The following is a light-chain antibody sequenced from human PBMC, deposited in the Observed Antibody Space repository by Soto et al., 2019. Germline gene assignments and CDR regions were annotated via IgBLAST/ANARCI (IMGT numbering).Light chain of an antibody. CDR1: QGISSY. V-gene: IGKV1-9*01. CDR3: QQLNSYPLFT. Sequence: DIQLTQSPSFLSASVGDRVTITCRASQGISSYLAWYQQKPGKAPKLLIYAASTLQSGVPSRFSGCGSGTEFTLTISSLQPEDFATYYCQQLNSYPLFTFGHGTKVDIK. CDR2: AAS. J-gene: IGKJ3*01.